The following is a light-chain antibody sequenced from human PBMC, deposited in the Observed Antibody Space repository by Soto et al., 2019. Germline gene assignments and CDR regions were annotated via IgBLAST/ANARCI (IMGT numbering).Light chain of an antibody. CDR1: QSVSGN. CDR3: QQYNNWPPMT. V-gene: IGKV3-15*01. Sequence: EIVLTQSPATLSVSPGERATLSCRASQSVSGNLAWYQQKPGQAPRLLIYGASTRATGIPARFSGSGSGTEVTLTISSLQSEDFAVYYCQQYNNWPPMTFGQETRLEIK. CDR2: GAS. J-gene: IGKJ5*01.